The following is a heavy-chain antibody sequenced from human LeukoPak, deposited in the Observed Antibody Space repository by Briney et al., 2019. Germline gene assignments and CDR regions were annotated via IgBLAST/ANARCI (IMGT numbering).Heavy chain of an antibody. CDR2: IIPNSGTT. D-gene: IGHD2-15*01. Sequence: SVKVSCKASGGTFSSYAISWVRQAPGQGLEWMGGIIPNSGTTNYTQRFQGRVTIIADESTSTAYMELNSLISEDTAVYYCARSTPIVRYCSGGGCNEAGYYYYGMDVWGQETTVTVSS. J-gene: IGHJ6*02. CDR3: ARSTPIVRYCSGGGCNEAGYYYYGMDV. CDR1: GGTFSSYA. V-gene: IGHV1-69*13.